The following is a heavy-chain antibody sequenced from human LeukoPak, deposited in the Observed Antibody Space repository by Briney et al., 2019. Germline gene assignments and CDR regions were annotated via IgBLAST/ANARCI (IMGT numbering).Heavy chain of an antibody. CDR3: ARLRRSGWYLTDAFDI. Sequence: SETQSLTCTVSGGSISSSSYYWGWIRQPPGKGLEWIGSIYYSGSTYYNPSLKSRVTISVDTSKNQFSLKLSSVTAADTAVYYCARLRRSGWYLTDAFDIWGQGTMVTVSS. CDR1: GGSISSSSYY. CDR2: IYYSGST. V-gene: IGHV4-39*01. J-gene: IGHJ3*02. D-gene: IGHD6-19*01.